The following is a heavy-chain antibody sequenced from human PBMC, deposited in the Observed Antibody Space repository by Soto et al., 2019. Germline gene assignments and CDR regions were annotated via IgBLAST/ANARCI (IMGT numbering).Heavy chain of an antibody. CDR2: IRSKAYGGTT. Sequence: GGSLRLSCTASGFTFGAYSMSWVRQAPGKGLEWVGFIRSKAYGGTTEYAASVKGRFTISRDDSKSIAYLQMNSLKTEDTAVYYCTRFNGEYDLNWFDPWGQGTLVTVSS. CDR3: TRFNGEYDLNWFDP. V-gene: IGHV3-49*04. J-gene: IGHJ5*02. D-gene: IGHD4-17*01. CDR1: GFTFGAYS.